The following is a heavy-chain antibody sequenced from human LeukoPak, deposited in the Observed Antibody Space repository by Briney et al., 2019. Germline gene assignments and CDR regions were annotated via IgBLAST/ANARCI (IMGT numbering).Heavy chain of an antibody. CDR3: ARLIEPPMIVVVPAAPDY. D-gene: IGHD2-2*01. J-gene: IGHJ4*02. V-gene: IGHV4-38-2*01. CDR1: GYSISSGYY. Sequence: SETLSLTCAVSGYSISSGYYWGWIRQPPGNGLEWIVSIYHSGSTYYNPSLKSRVTISVDTSKNQFSLKLSSVTAVDTAVYYCARLIEPPMIVVVPAAPDYWGQGTLVTVSS. CDR2: IYHSGST.